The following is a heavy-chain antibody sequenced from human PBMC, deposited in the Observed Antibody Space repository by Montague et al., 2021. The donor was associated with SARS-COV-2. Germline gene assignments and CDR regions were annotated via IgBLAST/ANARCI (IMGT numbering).Heavy chain of an antibody. V-gene: IGHV4-59*01. Sequence: SETLSLTCTVSGGSISSYYWSWIRQPPGKGLEWIGYISYSGSTNYNPSLKSRVTMSVDTSKNHFSLKLNSVTAADTAVYYCARDGRSGGSCYYNWFDPWGQGTLVTVSS. D-gene: IGHD2-15*01. CDR3: ARDGRSGGSCYYNWFDP. CDR1: GGSISSYY. CDR2: ISYSGST. J-gene: IGHJ5*02.